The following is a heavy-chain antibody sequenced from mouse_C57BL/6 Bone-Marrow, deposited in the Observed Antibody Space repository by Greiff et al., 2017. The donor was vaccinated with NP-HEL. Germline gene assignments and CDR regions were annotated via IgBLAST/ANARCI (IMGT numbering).Heavy chain of an antibody. V-gene: IGHV1-63*01. CDR3: ARMGYYYGSSYYWYFDV. CDR1: GYTFTNYW. Sequence: QVQLQQSGAELVRPGTSVKMSCKASGYTFTNYWIGWAKQRPGHGLEWIGDIYPGGGYTNYHEKFKGKDTLTADKSSSTAYMQFSSLTSEDSAIYYCARMGYYYGSSYYWYFDVWGTGTTVTVSA. J-gene: IGHJ1*03. CDR2: IYPGGGYT. D-gene: IGHD1-1*01.